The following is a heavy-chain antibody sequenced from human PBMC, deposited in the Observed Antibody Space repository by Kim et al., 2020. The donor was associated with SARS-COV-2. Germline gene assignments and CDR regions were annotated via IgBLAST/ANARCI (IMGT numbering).Heavy chain of an antibody. D-gene: IGHD2-2*01. Sequence: GGSLRLSCAASGFIFSSYTMNWVRQAPGKGLEWVSDIDKTSSTIYYADSVKGRFTISRDNGKNSLYLQMNNLRDEDTAMYYCVRGAVSSNPRRGGQGTLVTVSS. CDR2: IDKTSSTI. CDR3: VRGAVSSNPRR. CDR1: GFIFSSYT. V-gene: IGHV3-48*02. J-gene: IGHJ1*01.